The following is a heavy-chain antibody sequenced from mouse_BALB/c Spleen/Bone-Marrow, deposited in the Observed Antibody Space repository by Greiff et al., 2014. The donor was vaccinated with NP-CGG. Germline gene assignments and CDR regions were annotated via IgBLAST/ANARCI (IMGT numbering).Heavy chain of an antibody. Sequence: VQLQQSGPELVKPGASVRIPCKASGYTFTDYHMDWVKQSHGKSLAWIGDIDPNNGTTIYSRNFKGKATLTVDKSSSTAYMELRSLTSEDTAVYYCARPNTTPFDYWGQGTLVTVSS. D-gene: IGHD2-12*01. CDR3: ARPNTTPFDY. V-gene: IGHV1-18*01. J-gene: IGHJ3*01. CDR1: GYTFTDYH. CDR2: IDPNNGTT.